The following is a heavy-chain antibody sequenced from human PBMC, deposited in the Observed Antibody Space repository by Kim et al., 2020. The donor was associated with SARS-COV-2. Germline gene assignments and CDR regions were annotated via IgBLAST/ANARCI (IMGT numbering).Heavy chain of an antibody. CDR2: IYIDGNT. Sequence: GGSLRLSCAASGFTVSSIQMSWVRQAPGKGLEWVAVIYIDGNTNYADSVKGRFTISRDSSKNTLYLQMNSVTAEDTAVYFCVGGGAYWGQGTLVTVSS. CDR3: VGGGAY. J-gene: IGHJ4*02. CDR1: GFTVSSIQ. D-gene: IGHD3-16*01. V-gene: IGHV3-53*01.